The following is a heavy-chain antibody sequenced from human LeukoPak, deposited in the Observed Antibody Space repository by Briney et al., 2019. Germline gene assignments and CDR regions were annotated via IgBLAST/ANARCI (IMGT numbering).Heavy chain of an antibody. D-gene: IGHD6-13*01. J-gene: IGHJ3*01. Sequence: PGGSLRLSCAASGFIFSSYGMHWVRQAPGKGLEWVATIWYDGGNKYYADSVKGRFTISRDNSKNTLYLQMSSLRAEATAVYYCARAAGAGSDAFAFWGQGTMVTVSS. CDR2: IWYDGGNK. V-gene: IGHV3-33*01. CDR3: ARAAGAGSDAFAF. CDR1: GFIFSSYG.